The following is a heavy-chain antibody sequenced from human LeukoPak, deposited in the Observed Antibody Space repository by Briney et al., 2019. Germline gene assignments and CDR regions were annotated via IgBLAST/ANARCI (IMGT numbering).Heavy chain of an antibody. D-gene: IGHD6-13*01. CDR1: GGTFSSYA. J-gene: IGHJ4*02. V-gene: IGHV1-69*05. CDR2: IIPIFGTA. Sequence: SVKVSCKASGGTFSSYAVSWVRQAPGQGLEWIGRIIPIFGTANYAQKFQGRVTITTDESTSTAYMELSSLRSEDTAVYYCARPGGSSWSTANYFDYWGQGTLVTVSS. CDR3: ARPGGSSWSTANYFDY.